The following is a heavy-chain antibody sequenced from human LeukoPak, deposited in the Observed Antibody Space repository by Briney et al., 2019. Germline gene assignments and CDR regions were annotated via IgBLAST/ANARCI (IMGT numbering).Heavy chain of an antibody. Sequence: SVKVSCKASGVTFSSYAISWVRQAPGQGLEWMGRIIPIFGIANYAQKFQGRVTITADKSTSTAYMELSSLRSEDTAVYYCARDGPFRGYDSSGYYSSYWGQGTLVTVSS. CDR1: GVTFSSYA. D-gene: IGHD3-22*01. CDR3: ARDGPFRGYDSSGYYSSY. V-gene: IGHV1-69*04. J-gene: IGHJ4*02. CDR2: IIPIFGIA.